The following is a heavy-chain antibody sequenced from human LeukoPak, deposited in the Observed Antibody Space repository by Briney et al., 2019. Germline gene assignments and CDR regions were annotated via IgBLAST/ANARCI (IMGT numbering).Heavy chain of an antibody. CDR1: GGTFSSYA. V-gene: IGHV1-69*05. CDR3: ARSEYYDFWSGYKY. CDR2: IIPIFGTA. D-gene: IGHD3-3*01. Sequence: GSSVKVSCKASGGTFSSYAISWVRQAPGQGPEWMGGIIPIFGTANYAQKFQGRVTITTDESTSTAYMELSSLRSEDTAVYYCARSEYYDFWSGYKYWGQGTLVTVSS. J-gene: IGHJ4*02.